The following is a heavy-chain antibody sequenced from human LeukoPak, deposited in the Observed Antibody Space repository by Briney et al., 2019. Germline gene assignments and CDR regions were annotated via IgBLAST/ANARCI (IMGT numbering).Heavy chain of an antibody. D-gene: IGHD3-9*01. CDR1: GGSFSGYY. CDR3: ARGQRRYFDWYYY. CDR2: INHSGST. V-gene: IGHV4-34*01. J-gene: IGHJ4*02. Sequence: SSETLSLTCAVYGGSFSGYYWSWIRQPPGMGLEWIGEINHSGSTNYNPSLKSRVAISVDTSKNQFSLKLSSVTAADTAVYYCARGQRRYFDWYYYWGQGTLVTVSS.